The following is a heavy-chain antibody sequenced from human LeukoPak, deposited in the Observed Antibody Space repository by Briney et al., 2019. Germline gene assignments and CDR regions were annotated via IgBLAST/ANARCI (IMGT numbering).Heavy chain of an antibody. CDR3: AKWGDFDVLTGYYVPDF. D-gene: IGHD3-9*01. Sequence: GASLRLSCAASGFTFSNYAMSWVRQAPGKGLEWVSAITGSGGNTYYADSVKGRFTISRDKSKNTLYLQMNSLRAEDTAVYYCAKWGDFDVLTGYYVPDFWGQGTLVTVSS. CDR2: ITGSGGNT. CDR1: GFTFSNYA. V-gene: IGHV3-23*01. J-gene: IGHJ4*02.